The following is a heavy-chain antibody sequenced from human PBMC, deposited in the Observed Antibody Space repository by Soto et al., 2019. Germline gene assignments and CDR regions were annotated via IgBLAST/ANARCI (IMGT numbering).Heavy chain of an antibody. CDR1: GFTFSSYA. Sequence: GGSLRLSCAASGFTFSSYAMSWVRQAPGKGLEWVSAISGSGGSTYYADSVKGRFTISRDNSKDTLYLQMNSLRAEDTAVYYCAKDHDSSGWSHPFDYWGQGTLVTVSS. V-gene: IGHV3-23*01. D-gene: IGHD6-19*01. CDR2: ISGSGGST. CDR3: AKDHDSSGWSHPFDY. J-gene: IGHJ4*02.